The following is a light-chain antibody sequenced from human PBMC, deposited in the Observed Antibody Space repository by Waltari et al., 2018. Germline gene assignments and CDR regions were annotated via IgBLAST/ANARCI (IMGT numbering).Light chain of an antibody. CDR1: KLGDKY. CDR2: QDG. J-gene: IGLJ1*01. CDR3: LAWDSSTEV. V-gene: IGLV3-1*01. Sequence: SYELTQPPSVSVSPGQTASITCSGDKLGDKYACWYQQKPGQSPVLVIYQDGKRPSGIPERFSGSNSGNTATLTISGTQAMDEADYYCLAWDSSTEVFGTGTKVTVL.